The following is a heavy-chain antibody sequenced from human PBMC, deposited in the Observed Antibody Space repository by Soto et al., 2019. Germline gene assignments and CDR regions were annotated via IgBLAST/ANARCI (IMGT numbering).Heavy chain of an antibody. CDR1: GFTFSSYT. Sequence: GGPLRLSCAASGFTFSSYTMDWVRQAPGKGLECVSSISARSSYIWYADSVKGRFTISRDNAKNSLYLQMSSLRAEDTAVYYCAAQGRLDAFDVWGQGTMVTVSS. CDR2: ISARSSYI. V-gene: IGHV3-21*01. J-gene: IGHJ3*01. CDR3: AAQGRLDAFDV.